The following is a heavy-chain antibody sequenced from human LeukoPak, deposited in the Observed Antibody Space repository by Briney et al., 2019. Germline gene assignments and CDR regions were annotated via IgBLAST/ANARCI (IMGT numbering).Heavy chain of an antibody. J-gene: IGHJ4*02. CDR3: ARIQSSDVTVDFGLFDY. V-gene: IGHV5-51*01. Sequence: GESLKISCKGSGYSFTSYWIGWVRQMPGKGLEWMGIIYPGDSDTRYSPSFQGQVTISADKSISTAYLQWSSLKASDTAMYYCARIQSSDVTVDFGLFDYWGQGTLVTVSS. D-gene: IGHD3-16*01. CDR1: GYSFTSYW. CDR2: IYPGDSDT.